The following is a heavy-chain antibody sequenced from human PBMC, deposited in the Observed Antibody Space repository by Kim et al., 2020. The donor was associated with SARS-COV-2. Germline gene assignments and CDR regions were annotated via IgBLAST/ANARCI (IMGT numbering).Heavy chain of an antibody. Sequence: FFADSVKGRFTISRDNSKNALYLQMNSLRAEDTAVYYCAGGDYDFWSSFGYWGLGTLVTVSS. D-gene: IGHD3-3*01. CDR3: AGGDYDFWSSFGY. J-gene: IGHJ4*02. V-gene: IGHV3-23*01.